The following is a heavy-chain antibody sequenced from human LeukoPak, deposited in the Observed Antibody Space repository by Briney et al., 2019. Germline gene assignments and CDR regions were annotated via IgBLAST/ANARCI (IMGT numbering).Heavy chain of an antibody. V-gene: IGHV3-7*01. J-gene: IGHJ4*02. CDR2: IKQDGSEK. CDR1: GFTFNNYW. D-gene: IGHD2-15*01. Sequence: GGSLRLSCAASGFTFNNYWMSWVRQASGKGLEWVANIKQDGSEKYYVDSVKGRFTISRDNAKNSLYLQMNSLRAEDTAVYYCARMCSGGSCYCYWGQGTLVTVSS. CDR3: ARMCSGGSCYCY.